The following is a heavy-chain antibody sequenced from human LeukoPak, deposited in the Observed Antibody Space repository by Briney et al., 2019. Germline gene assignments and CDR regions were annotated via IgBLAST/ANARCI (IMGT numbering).Heavy chain of an antibody. CDR3: ARDKGAVDGYNKLDY. Sequence: ASVKVSCKASGYTFTGYYMHWVRQAPGQGLEWMGWINPNSGGTNYAQKFQGRVTMTRDTSISTAYMELSRLRSDDTAVYYCARDKGAVDGYNKLDYWGQGTLVTVSS. D-gene: IGHD5-24*01. J-gene: IGHJ4*02. V-gene: IGHV1-2*02. CDR2: INPNSGGT. CDR1: GYTFTGYY.